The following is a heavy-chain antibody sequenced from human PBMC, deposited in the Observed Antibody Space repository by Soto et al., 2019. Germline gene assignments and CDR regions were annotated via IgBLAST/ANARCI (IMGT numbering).Heavy chain of an antibody. Sequence: EVQLVESGGGLVQPGGSLKLSCAASGFTFSGSAMHWVRQASGKGLEWVGRIRSKANSYATAYAASVKGRFTISRDDSKNTAYLQMCSLKTEDTAVYYWAYDILTGYYTFDYWGQGTLVTVSS. V-gene: IGHV3-73*02. D-gene: IGHD3-9*01. J-gene: IGHJ4*02. CDR2: IRSKANSYAT. CDR3: AYDILTGYYTFDY. CDR1: GFTFSGSA.